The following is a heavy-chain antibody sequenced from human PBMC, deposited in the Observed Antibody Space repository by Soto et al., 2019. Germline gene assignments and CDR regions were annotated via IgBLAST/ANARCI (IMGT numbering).Heavy chain of an antibody. V-gene: IGHV1-18*04. Sequence: XSVKVSCQGSGYTLISYGIAWVRQAPGQGLEWMGWISAYNGNTNYAQNFQGRVSMTTDTSTSTAYMELRSLRSDDTAVYYCYVLLRLPFDIWGQGTMVTVPS. CDR1: GYTLISYG. CDR2: ISAYNGNT. D-gene: IGHD2-2*01. J-gene: IGHJ3*02. CDR3: YVLLRLPFDI.